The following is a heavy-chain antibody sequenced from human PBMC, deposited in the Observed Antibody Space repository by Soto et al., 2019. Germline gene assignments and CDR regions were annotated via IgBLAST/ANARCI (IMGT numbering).Heavy chain of an antibody. CDR3: ASTRRGSYDHYYGMDV. V-gene: IGHV3-33*01. CDR2: IWYDGSNK. CDR1: GFTFSSYG. Sequence: GGSLRLSCAASGFTFSSYGMHWVRQAPGKGLEWVAVIWYDGSNKYYADSVKGRFTISRDNSKNTLYLQMNSLRAEDTAVYYCASTRRGSYDHYYGMDVCGQGTTVTVSS. J-gene: IGHJ6*02. D-gene: IGHD1-26*01.